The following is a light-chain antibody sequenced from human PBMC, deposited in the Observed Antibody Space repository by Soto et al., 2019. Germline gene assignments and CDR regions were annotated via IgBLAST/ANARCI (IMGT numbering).Light chain of an antibody. CDR3: SSYTTNITPVV. V-gene: IGLV1-44*01. J-gene: IGLJ2*01. CDR2: ANN. CDR1: SSNIGTNA. Sequence: QSVLTQPPSASGTPGQRVTISCSGSSSNIGTNAVHWHQQLPGAAPKLLIYANNQRPSGVPARFSASKSGTSASLAISGLQSEDEADYYCSSYTTNITPVVFGGGTKVTVL.